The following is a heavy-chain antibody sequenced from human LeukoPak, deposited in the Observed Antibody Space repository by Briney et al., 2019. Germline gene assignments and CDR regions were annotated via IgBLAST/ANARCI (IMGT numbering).Heavy chain of an antibody. D-gene: IGHD2-15*01. CDR1: GGSFSGYY. CDR2: INHRGST. Sequence: PSETLSLTCAVYGGSFSGYYWSWIRQPPGKGLEWIGEINHRGSTNYNPSLKSGDTISVDTSKNQFSLKLSSVTAADTAVYYCARISCSGGSCYNFAYWGQGTLVTVSS. V-gene: IGHV4-34*01. J-gene: IGHJ4*02. CDR3: ARISCSGGSCYNFAY.